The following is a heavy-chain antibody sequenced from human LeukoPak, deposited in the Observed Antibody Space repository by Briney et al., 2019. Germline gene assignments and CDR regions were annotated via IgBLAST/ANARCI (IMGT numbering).Heavy chain of an antibody. J-gene: IGHJ4*02. V-gene: IGHV3-30*04. CDR1: GFTFSSYA. CDR2: ISYDGSNK. Sequence: GRSLRLFCAASGFTFSSYAMLGVRRSTGKGRVGVADISYDGSNKYYADSVKGRFTISRDNSKNTLYLQMNSLRAEDTAVYYCARNLVKQQLVRGEFDYWGQGTLVTVSS. D-gene: IGHD6-13*01. CDR3: ARNLVKQQLVRGEFDY.